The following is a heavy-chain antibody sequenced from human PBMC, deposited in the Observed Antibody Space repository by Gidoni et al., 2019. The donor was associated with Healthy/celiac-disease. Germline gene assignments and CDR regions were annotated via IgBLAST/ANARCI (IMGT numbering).Heavy chain of an antibody. V-gene: IGHV3-7*03. CDR3: ARDRGCSGGSCYEASGWFDP. CDR1: GFTFSSYW. CDR2: IKQDGSEK. Sequence: EVQLVESGGGLVQPGGSLRLSCAAPGFTFSSYWMSWVRQAPGKGLEWVANIKQDGSEKYYVDSVKGRFTISRDNAKNSLYLQMNSLRAEDTAVYYCARDRGCSGGSCYEASGWFDPWGQGTLVTVSS. J-gene: IGHJ5*02. D-gene: IGHD2-15*01.